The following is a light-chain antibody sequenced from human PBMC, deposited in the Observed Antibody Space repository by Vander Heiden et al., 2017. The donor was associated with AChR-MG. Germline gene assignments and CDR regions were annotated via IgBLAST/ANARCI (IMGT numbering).Light chain of an antibody. CDR1: QSVSSY. CDR3: QQRSYGHPEYT. Sequence: IVFTQSPATLSLSPGERATLSCRASQSVSSYLAWYQQKPGHAPRLLIYDASNRATGIKARFSGSGYGTDFTLTISSREPEDFAVYYCQQRSYGHPEYTFGQGTKLEIK. CDR2: DAS. J-gene: IGKJ2*01. V-gene: IGKV3-11*01.